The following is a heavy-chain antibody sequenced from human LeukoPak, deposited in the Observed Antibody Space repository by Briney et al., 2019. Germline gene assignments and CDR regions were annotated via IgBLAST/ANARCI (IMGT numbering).Heavy chain of an antibody. J-gene: IGHJ3*02. CDR1: GGSFSGFY. CDR3: ARWGSGALDI. V-gene: IGHV4-34*01. D-gene: IGHD7-27*01. CDR2: IKNSGST. Sequence: PSETLSLTCALYGGSFSGFYWSWIRQTPGKGLEWIGEIKNSGSTTYNPSLKSRVTISIDPSKNQFSLRLRSMTAADIAVFYCARWGSGALDIWGQGTMVTVSS.